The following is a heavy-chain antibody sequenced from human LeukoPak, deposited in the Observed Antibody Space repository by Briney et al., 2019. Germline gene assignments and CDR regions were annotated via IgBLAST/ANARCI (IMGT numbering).Heavy chain of an antibody. CDR1: GYTFTSYD. Sequence: GASVKVSCKASGYTFTSYDINWVRQAPPQGLEWMGWMNPNSGNTGYAQKFQGRVTITRNTSINTAYIQQSNLRTEDTAVYYCAGGWFWRYDAFDIWGQGTMVTVSS. CDR3: AGGWFWRYDAFDI. V-gene: IGHV1-8*01. D-gene: IGHD3-10*01. CDR2: MNPNSGNT. J-gene: IGHJ3*02.